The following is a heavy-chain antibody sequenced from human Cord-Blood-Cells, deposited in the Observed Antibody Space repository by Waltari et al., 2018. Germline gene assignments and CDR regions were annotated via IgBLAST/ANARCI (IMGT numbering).Heavy chain of an antibody. CDR2: ISYDGSNK. CDR1: GFTFSSYG. J-gene: IGHJ2*01. CDR3: AGAENYWYFDL. V-gene: IGHV3-30*03. Sequence: QVQLVESGGGVVQPGRSLRLSCAASGFTFSSYGMHGVRQAPGKGLEWVAVISYDGSNKYYADSVKGRFTISRDNSKNTLYLQMNSLRAEDTAVYYCAGAENYWYFDLWGRGTLVTVSS.